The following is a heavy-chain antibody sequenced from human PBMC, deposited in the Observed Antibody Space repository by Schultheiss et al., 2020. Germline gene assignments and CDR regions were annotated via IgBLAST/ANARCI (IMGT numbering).Heavy chain of an antibody. Sequence: WGSLRLSCAASGFTFSSYWMHWVRQAPGKGLVWVSRINSDGSSTSYADSVKGRFTISRDNAKNTLYLQMNSLRAEDTAVYYCARSFPYYDYVWGSSPLDPWGQGTLVTVSS. D-gene: IGHD3-16*01. J-gene: IGHJ5*02. CDR2: INSDGSST. CDR1: GFTFSSYW. V-gene: IGHV3-74*01. CDR3: ARSFPYYDYVWGSSPLDP.